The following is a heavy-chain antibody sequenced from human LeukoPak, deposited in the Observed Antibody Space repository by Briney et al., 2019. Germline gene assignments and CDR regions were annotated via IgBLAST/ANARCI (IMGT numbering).Heavy chain of an antibody. CDR2: MPDSGSGT. D-gene: IGHD3-10*01. CDR3: ARGRGPGPYFDS. V-gene: IGHV3-23*01. J-gene: IGHJ4*02. Sequence: GGSLRLSCSASGFTFSRYAMSWVRQAPGKGLEWVSGMPDSGSGTYYADSVKGRFTISRDNAKNSLYLQMNSLRAEDTAVCYCARGRGPGPYFDSWGQGTLVTVSS. CDR1: GFTFSRYA.